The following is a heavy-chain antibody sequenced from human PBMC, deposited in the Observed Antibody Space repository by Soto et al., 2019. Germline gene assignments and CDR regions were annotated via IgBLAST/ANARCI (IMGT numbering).Heavy chain of an antibody. Sequence: GGSLRLSCAASGFTFSSYAMSWVRQAPGKGLEWVSAISGSGGSTYYADSVKGRFTISRDNSKNTLYLQMNSLRAEETAVYYCAKLPIFGVFNTKGPFFDYWGQGTLVTVSS. CDR3: AKLPIFGVFNTKGPFFDY. D-gene: IGHD3-3*01. CDR2: ISGSGGST. J-gene: IGHJ4*02. V-gene: IGHV3-23*01. CDR1: GFTFSSYA.